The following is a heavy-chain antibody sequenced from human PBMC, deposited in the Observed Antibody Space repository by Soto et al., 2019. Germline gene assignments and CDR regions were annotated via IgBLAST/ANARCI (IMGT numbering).Heavy chain of an antibody. CDR2: IYPSDSDT. J-gene: IGHJ4*02. D-gene: IGHD1-1*01. CDR3: ATCDMTTIHFHY. V-gene: IGHV5-51*01. Sequence: GESLKISGKGSGDSFSTYWIGWVRQMPGKGLEWMGIIYPSDSDTRYSPSFQGQVTISADKSISTAYLQWSSLKASDTAMYYCATCDMTTIHFHYWGQGTLVTVSS. CDR1: GDSFSTYW.